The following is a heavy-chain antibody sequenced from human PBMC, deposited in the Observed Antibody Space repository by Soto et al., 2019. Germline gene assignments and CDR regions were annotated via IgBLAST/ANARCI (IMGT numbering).Heavy chain of an antibody. CDR1: GGSISSYY. CDR3: ARARYQLLHPYYYGMDV. V-gene: IGHV4-59*01. J-gene: IGHJ6*02. CDR2: IHYSGGT. Sequence: QVQLQESGPGLVKPSETLSLTCTVSGGSISSYYWSWIRQSPGKGLEWIGYIHYSGGTKYNPSLKIRVPISVDTSRNQVSLKLSSVTAADSAVYFCARARYQLLHPYYYGMDVWGQGTTVTVSS. D-gene: IGHD2-2*01.